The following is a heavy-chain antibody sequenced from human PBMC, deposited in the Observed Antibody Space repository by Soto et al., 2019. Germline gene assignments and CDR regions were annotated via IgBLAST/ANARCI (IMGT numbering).Heavy chain of an antibody. Sequence: QLQLQESGPGLVKPSETLSLTCTVSGGSISSSSYYWGWIRQPPGKGLEWIGSIYYSGSTYYNPSLKSRVTISVDTSKNQFSLKLSSVTAADMAVYYCVVVPAAPPDNWFDPWGQGTLVTVSS. V-gene: IGHV4-39*01. CDR3: VVVPAAPPDNWFDP. J-gene: IGHJ5*02. CDR2: IYYSGST. CDR1: GGSISSSSYY. D-gene: IGHD2-2*01.